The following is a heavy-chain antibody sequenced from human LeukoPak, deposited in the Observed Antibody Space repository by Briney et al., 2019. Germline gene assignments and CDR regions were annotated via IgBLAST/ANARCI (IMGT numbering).Heavy chain of an antibody. Sequence: PGGSLRFSCAVSGLTFSNAWMSWVRQAPGKGLEWVSALSASGGSTYYADSVKGRFTISRDNSKNMLYLQMNSLRAEDTAVYYCAKSIVGVSGFGYWGQGALVTVSS. CDR1: GLTFSNAW. D-gene: IGHD1-26*01. CDR3: AKSIVGVSGFGY. CDR2: LSASGGST. V-gene: IGHV3-23*01. J-gene: IGHJ4*02.